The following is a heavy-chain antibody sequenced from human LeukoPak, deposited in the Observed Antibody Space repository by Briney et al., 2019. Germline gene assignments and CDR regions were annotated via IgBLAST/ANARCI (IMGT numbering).Heavy chain of an antibody. V-gene: IGHV3-7*01. CDR1: GFTFSSYW. CDR3: ASQRPYSSGYNSDFDY. D-gene: IGHD3-22*01. CDR2: IRQDGSQK. Sequence: GGSLRLSCAASGFTFSSYWMSWVRQAPGKGLEWVATIRQDGSQKYYADSVKGRFTISRDNAKNPLYLQMNSLRAEDTAVYYCASQRPYSSGYNSDFDYWGQGTLVTVSS. J-gene: IGHJ4*02.